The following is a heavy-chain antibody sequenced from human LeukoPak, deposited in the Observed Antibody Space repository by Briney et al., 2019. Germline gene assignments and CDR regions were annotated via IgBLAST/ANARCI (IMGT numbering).Heavy chain of an antibody. V-gene: IGHV4-59*02. D-gene: IGHD2-15*01. CDR2: ISYRGTT. CDR1: GVSVSSSY. CDR3: ARDPGSCSGGSCSFYWYFDL. J-gene: IGHJ2*01. Sequence: PSETLSLTCTVSGVSVSSSYWSWIRQSPGRGLEWIGYISYRGTTKYSPSLKSRVTISVDTSKNQVSLNLSSVTAADTAVYYCARDPGSCSGGSCSFYWYFDLWGRGTLVTVSS.